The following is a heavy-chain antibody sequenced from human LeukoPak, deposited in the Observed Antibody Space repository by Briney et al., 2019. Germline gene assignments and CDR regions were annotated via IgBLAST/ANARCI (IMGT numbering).Heavy chain of an antibody. Sequence: PGGSLRLSCAASGFTFSNAWMSWVRQAPGKGLEWVAFIRYDGSNKYYADSVKGRFTISRDNSRNTLYLQMNNLRTEDTAVYYCASPYYYDGSSYYHFFDHWGQGTLVTVSS. CDR2: IRYDGSNK. J-gene: IGHJ4*02. V-gene: IGHV3-30*02. CDR1: GFTFSNAW. CDR3: ASPYYYDGSSYYHFFDH. D-gene: IGHD3-22*01.